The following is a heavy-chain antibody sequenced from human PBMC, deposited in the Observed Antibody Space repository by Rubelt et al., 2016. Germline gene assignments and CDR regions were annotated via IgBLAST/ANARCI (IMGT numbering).Heavy chain of an antibody. CDR2: INHSGST. CDR3: AKVPAYYYYYGMDV. V-gene: IGHV4-39*07. J-gene: IGHJ6*02. Sequence: QLQLQESGPGLVKPSETLSLTCTVSGGSISSSSYYWGWIRQTPGKGLEWIGEINHSGSTNYNPSLKSRVTISVDTSKNQCSLKLSSVTAADTAVYYCAKVPAYYYYYGMDVWGQGTTVTVSS. CDR1: GGSISSSSYY.